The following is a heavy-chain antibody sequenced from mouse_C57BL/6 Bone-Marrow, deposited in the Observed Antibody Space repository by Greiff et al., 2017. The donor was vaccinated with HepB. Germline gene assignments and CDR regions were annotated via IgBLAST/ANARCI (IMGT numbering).Heavy chain of an antibody. CDR3: ARRARYYGSSPFWYFDV. Sequence: DVQLQQSGPELVKPGASVKISCKASGYTFTDYYMNWVKQSHGKSLEWIGDINPNNGGTSYNQKFKGKATLTVDKSSSTAYMELRSLTSEDSAVYYCARRARYYGSSPFWYFDVWGTGTTVTVSS. CDR1: GYTFTDYY. D-gene: IGHD1-1*01. CDR2: INPNNGGT. V-gene: IGHV1-26*01. J-gene: IGHJ1*03.